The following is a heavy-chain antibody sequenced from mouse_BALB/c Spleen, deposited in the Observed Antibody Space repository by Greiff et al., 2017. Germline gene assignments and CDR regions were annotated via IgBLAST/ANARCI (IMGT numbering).Heavy chain of an antibody. D-gene: IGHD3-3*01. CDR2: ISYSGST. CDR1: GYSITSDYA. J-gene: IGHJ2*01. V-gene: IGHV3-2*02. Sequence: EVKLVESGPGLVKPSQSLSLTCTVTGYSITSDYAWNWIRQFPGNKLEWMGYISYSGSTSYNPSLKSRISITRDTSKNQFFLQLNSVTTEDTATYYCARGDREGFDYWGQGTTLTVSS. CDR3: ARGDREGFDY.